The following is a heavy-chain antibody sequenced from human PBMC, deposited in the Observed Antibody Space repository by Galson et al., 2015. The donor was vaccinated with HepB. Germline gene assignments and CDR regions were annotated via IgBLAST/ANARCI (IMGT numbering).Heavy chain of an antibody. D-gene: IGHD3-16*01. Sequence: SLRLSCAGSGFIFRHHAMAWIRQAPGKGLEWVSGINGRGSTRSYSDAVKGRFSISRDNSKDTVFLQMDNLRAEEPAVYQCVKEGSWFGGDWFGPWGQGALVTV. CDR1: GFIFRHHA. CDR3: VKEGSWFGGDWFGP. CDR2: INGRGSTR. J-gene: IGHJ5*02. V-gene: IGHV3-23*01.